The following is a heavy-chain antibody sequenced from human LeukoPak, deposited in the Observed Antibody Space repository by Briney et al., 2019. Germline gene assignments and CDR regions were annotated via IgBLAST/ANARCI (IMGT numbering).Heavy chain of an antibody. D-gene: IGHD3-3*01. CDR2: IDHRGGS. CDR3: ARGLSRSYYNFWSGYSEPNRNWFDS. CDR1: GGSFSGYS. V-gene: IGHV4-34*01. J-gene: IGHJ5*01. Sequence: PSETLSLTCAVYGGSFSGYSGSWIRQTPGKGLEWIGEIDHRGGSNYNPSLKSRLTMSEDKSKNQFSLQLTSMTAADTAVYYCARGLSRSYYNFWSGYSEPNRNWFDSWGQGTLVTVSS.